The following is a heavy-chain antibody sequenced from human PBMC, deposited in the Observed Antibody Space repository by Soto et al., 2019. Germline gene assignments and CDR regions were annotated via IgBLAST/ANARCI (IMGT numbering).Heavy chain of an antibody. J-gene: IGHJ6*02. CDR1: GYSFTSYW. Sequence: PGESLKIACKGSGYSFTSYWISWVRQMPGKGLEWMGRIDPSDSYTNYSPSFQGHVTISADKSISTAYLQWSSLKASDTAMYYCARTRLLPYDILTGESYGMDVWGQGTTVTVSS. V-gene: IGHV5-10-1*01. CDR3: ARTRLLPYDILTGESYGMDV. CDR2: IDPSDSYT. D-gene: IGHD3-9*01.